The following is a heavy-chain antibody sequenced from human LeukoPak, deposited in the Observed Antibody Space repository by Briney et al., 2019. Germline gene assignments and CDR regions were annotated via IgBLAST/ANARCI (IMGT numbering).Heavy chain of an antibody. V-gene: IGHV3-74*01. Sequence: GGSLRLSCAASGFTFSSYWMHWVRQAPGKGLVWVSRINSDGSSTSYADSVKGRFTISRDNAKNSVYLQMNNLREEDTAVYYCARAIATRGSYWGQGTLVTVSS. CDR1: GFTFSSYW. J-gene: IGHJ4*02. CDR3: ARAIATRGSY. CDR2: INSDGSST. D-gene: IGHD6-6*01.